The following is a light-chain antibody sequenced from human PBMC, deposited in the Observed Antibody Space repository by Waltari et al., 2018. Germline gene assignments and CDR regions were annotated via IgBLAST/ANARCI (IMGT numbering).Light chain of an antibody. V-gene: IGKV1-9*01. CDR3: QQYYSTPFT. CDR2: SAS. CDR1: QGISNY. Sequence: DIQLTQSPSFLSASVRDRVTITCRASQGISNYLAWYQQKPGKAPKLLIYSASTLQSGVPSRFSGSGSGTEFSLTISSLQAEDVAVYYCQQYYSTPFTFGPGTKVDIK. J-gene: IGKJ3*01.